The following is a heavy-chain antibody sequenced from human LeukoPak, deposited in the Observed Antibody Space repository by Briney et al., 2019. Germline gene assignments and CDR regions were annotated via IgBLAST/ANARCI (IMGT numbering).Heavy chain of an antibody. J-gene: IGHJ4*02. V-gene: IGHV3-7*03. CDR2: IKQDGSEK. Sequence: QTGGSLRLSCAASGFTFSNAWMSWVRQAPGKGLEWVANIKQDGSEKYYVDSVKGRFTISRDNAKNSLYLQMNSLRAEDTAVYYCAREGGNIWCSGGSCYEKLMDFDYWGQGTLVTVSS. CDR1: GFTFSNAW. CDR3: AREGGNIWCSGGSCYEKLMDFDY. D-gene: IGHD2-15*01.